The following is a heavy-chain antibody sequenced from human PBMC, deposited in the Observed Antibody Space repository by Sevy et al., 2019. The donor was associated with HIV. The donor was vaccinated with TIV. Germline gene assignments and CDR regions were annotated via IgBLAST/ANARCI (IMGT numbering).Heavy chain of an antibody. D-gene: IGHD3-22*01. Sequence: ASVKVSCKASGGTFSSYAISWVRQAPGQGLEWMGGIIPILGIANYPQKFQGRVTITADKSTSTAYMELSSLRSEDTAVYYWARDPYYYDRSGYYSGGGYFDYWGQGTLVTVSS. CDR3: ARDPYYYDRSGYYSGGGYFDY. V-gene: IGHV1-69*10. CDR2: IIPILGIA. J-gene: IGHJ4*02. CDR1: GGTFSSYA.